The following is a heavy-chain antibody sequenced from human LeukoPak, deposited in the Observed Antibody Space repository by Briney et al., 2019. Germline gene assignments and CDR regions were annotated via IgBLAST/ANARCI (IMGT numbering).Heavy chain of an antibody. CDR3: SYSLGNYYDSSGYFRGATYYFDY. D-gene: IGHD3-22*01. CDR1: GGTFSSYA. V-gene: IGHV1-69*13. J-gene: IGHJ4*02. Sequence: GASVKVSCKASGGTFSSYAISWVRQAPGQGLEWVGGIIPIFGTANYAQKFQGRVTITADESTSTAYMELSSLRSEDTAVYYCSYSLGNYYDSSGYFRGATYYFDYWGQGTLVTVSS. CDR2: IIPIFGTA.